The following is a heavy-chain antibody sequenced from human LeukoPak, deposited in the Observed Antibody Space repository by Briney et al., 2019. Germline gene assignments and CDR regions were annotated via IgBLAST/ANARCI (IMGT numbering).Heavy chain of an antibody. V-gene: IGHV3-64*01. CDR1: GFTFSTYA. J-gene: IGHJ4*02. CDR2: ISSNGDST. CDR3: ARGRIAAAAAFDY. Sequence: PGGSLRLSCAASGFTFSTYAMHWVRQAPGKGLEYASAISSNGDSTYYANSVKGRFTISRDNSKNTLYLRMGSLRAEDMAVYYCARGRIAAAAAFDYWGQGTLVTVSS. D-gene: IGHD6-13*01.